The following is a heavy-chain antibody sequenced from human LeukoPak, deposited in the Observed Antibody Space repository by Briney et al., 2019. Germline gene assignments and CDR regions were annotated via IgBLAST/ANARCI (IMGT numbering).Heavy chain of an antibody. Sequence: ASVKVSCKASGCTFSSYAISWVRQAPGQGLEWMGRIIPILGIANYAQKFQGRVTITADKSTSTAYMEPSSLRSEDTAVYYCARARDFWTSYEPNYDYWGQGTLVTVSS. CDR1: GCTFSSYA. V-gene: IGHV1-69*04. CDR3: ARARDFWTSYEPNYDY. D-gene: IGHD3/OR15-3a*01. CDR2: IIPILGIA. J-gene: IGHJ4*02.